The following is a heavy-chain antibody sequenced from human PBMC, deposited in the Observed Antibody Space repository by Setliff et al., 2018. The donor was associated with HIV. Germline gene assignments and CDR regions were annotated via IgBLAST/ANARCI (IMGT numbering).Heavy chain of an antibody. Sequence: ETLSLTCPVSGGSITRTPYYWGWIRQSPGKGLEWIGSIHHSGTAYDNPSLKSRVTISVDPSKNQILLRLSSVTAADTAVYYCARLSGGMVPNYWGQGTLVTVSS. V-gene: IGHV4-39*01. CDR1: GGSITRTPYY. J-gene: IGHJ4*02. CDR2: IHHSGTA. CDR3: ARLSGGMVPNY. D-gene: IGHD3-10*01.